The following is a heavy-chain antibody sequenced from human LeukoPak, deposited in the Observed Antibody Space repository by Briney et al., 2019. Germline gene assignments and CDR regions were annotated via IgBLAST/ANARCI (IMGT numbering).Heavy chain of an antibody. Sequence: SETLSLTCSVSGASINSYYWNWIRQPPGKGLEWIGSIYHSGSTYYNPSLKSRVTISVDTSKNQFSLKLSSVTAADTAVYYCARVVAAIHFDYWGQGTLVTVSS. J-gene: IGHJ4*02. CDR2: IYHSGST. CDR3: ARVVAAIHFDY. V-gene: IGHV4-38-2*02. D-gene: IGHD2-2*02. CDR1: GASINSYY.